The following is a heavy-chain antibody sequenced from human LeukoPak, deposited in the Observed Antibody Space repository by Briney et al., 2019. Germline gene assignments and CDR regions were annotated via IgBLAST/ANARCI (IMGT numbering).Heavy chain of an antibody. CDR2: ISSSGSTI. Sequence: GGSLRLSCAASGFTFSDYYMSWIRQAPWKGLEWVSYISSSGSTIYYADSVKGRFTISRDNAKNSLYLQMNSLRAEDTAVYYCARDVKTRYCSSTGCYVPFDYWGQGTLVTVSS. D-gene: IGHD2-2*01. CDR3: ARDVKTRYCSSTGCYVPFDY. CDR1: GFTFSDYY. V-gene: IGHV3-11*04. J-gene: IGHJ4*02.